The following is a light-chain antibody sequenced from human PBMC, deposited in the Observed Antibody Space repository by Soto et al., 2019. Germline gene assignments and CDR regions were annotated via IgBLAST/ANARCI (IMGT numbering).Light chain of an antibody. V-gene: IGKV3-20*01. Sequence: EVVLTQSPGTLSLSPGERATLSCRASQSVSSNVLAWYQQKPGQAPRLLIYGASSRAAGIPDRFSGSGSGTDFTLTISRLEPEDFAVYYCQLYGTSSTFGQGTRVEIK. CDR3: QLYGTSST. J-gene: IGKJ1*01. CDR2: GAS. CDR1: QSVSSNV.